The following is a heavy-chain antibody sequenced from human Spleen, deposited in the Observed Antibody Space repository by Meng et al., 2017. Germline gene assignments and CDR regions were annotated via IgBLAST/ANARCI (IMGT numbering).Heavy chain of an antibody. CDR1: GASVTSGSYY. CDR2: IYYSGST. J-gene: IGHJ4*02. CDR3: ARDSGFSGSSYNY. D-gene: IGHD1-26*01. Sequence: QVQLQQAGPGLVRPSETLSLTCTVSGASVTSGSYYWSWIRQPPGKGLEWIGYIYYSGSTFYEPSLRSRDTISRDTSKNQFSLKLNSVTAADTAMYYCARDSGFSGSSYNYWGQGILVTVSS. V-gene: IGHV4-61*01.